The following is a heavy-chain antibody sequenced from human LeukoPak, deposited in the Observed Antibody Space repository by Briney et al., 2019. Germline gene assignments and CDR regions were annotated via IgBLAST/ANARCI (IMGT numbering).Heavy chain of an antibody. J-gene: IGHJ5*02. D-gene: IGHD3-22*01. CDR2: ISWNSDTI. V-gene: IGHV3-9*01. CDR3: AKGPYYDRSGYYPS. CDR1: GFTFDDYA. Sequence: PGGPLRLSCAASGFTFDDYAMHWVRQAPGKGLEWVSGISWNSDTIDYADSVKGRFTISRDNAKNSLYLQMNSLRAEDTALYYCAKGPYYDRSGYYPSWGQGTLVTVSS.